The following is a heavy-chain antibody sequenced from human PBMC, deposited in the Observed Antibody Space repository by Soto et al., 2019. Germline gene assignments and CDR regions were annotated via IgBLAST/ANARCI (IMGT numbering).Heavy chain of an antibody. CDR2: ISSSSSYI. V-gene: IGHV3-21*01. Sequence: PGGSLRLSCAASGFTFSSYSMNWVRQAPGKGLEWVSSISSSSSYIYYADSVKGRFTISRDNAKNSLYLQMNSLRAEDTAVYYCARDWYSSSWPTPNWFDPWGQGTLVTVSS. J-gene: IGHJ5*02. CDR1: GFTFSSYS. CDR3: ARDWYSSSWPTPNWFDP. D-gene: IGHD6-13*01.